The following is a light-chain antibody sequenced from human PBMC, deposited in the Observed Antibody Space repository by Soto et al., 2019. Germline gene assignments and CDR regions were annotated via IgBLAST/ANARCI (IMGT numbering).Light chain of an antibody. Sequence: ALTQPASVSGSPGQSITLSCTGTSSDVGGYNYVSWYQQHPGKAPKLMIYEVSNRPSGIPHRFSGSKSGNTASLTISGLRAEDEADYYCSSYTRQYTPSYVFGTGTKVTVL. V-gene: IGLV2-14*01. CDR3: SSYTRQYTPSYV. J-gene: IGLJ1*01. CDR1: SSDVGGYNY. CDR2: EVS.